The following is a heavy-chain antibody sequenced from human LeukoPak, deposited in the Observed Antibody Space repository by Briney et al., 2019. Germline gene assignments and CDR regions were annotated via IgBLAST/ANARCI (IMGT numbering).Heavy chain of an antibody. V-gene: IGHV3-30*04. D-gene: IGHD3-16*01. CDR2: ISSDGRTE. CDR3: ARGWGSGAWLIDS. Sequence: GGSLRLSCAASGFTFSSYAMHWVRQGPGKGPEWVAFISSDGRTEYNADSVKGRFTISRDNSKNTLYLQMNSLTTEDTAVYYCARGWGSGAWLIDSWGQGTLVSVSS. CDR1: GFTFSSYA. J-gene: IGHJ4*02.